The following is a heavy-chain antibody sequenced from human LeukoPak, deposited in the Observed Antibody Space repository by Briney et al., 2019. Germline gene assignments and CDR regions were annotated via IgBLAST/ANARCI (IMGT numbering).Heavy chain of an antibody. D-gene: IGHD3-16*01. V-gene: IGHV3-23*01. CDR2: VSGGGGSK. CDR1: GFTFNSYG. J-gene: IGHJ4*02. CDR3: AKGGGGVLAS. Sequence: RSGAGSGFTFNSYGMSWLGQGQGKGLVWVSTVSGGGGSKSYAVSVKGRFTISRDNAKNTLYLQMNSLRAEDTAVYYCAKGGGGVLASWGQGTLVTVSS.